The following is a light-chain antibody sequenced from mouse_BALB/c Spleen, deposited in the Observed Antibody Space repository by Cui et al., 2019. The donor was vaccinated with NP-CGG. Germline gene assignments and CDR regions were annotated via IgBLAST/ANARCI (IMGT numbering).Light chain of an antibody. CDR3: ALWYSNHWV. CDR2: GTN. V-gene: IGLV1*01. Sequence: AVVPRVSTLTISPGETVTLTCRSSTGAVTTSNYANWVQEKPDHLFTGLIGGTNNRAPGVPARFSGSLIGDKAALTITGAQTEDEAIYFCALWYSNHWVFSGGTKLTVL. CDR1: TGAVTTSNY. J-gene: IGLJ1*01.